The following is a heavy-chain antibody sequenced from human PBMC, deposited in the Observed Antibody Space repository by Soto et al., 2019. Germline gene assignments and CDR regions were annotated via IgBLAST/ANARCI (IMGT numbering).Heavy chain of an antibody. CDR2: IYYSGTT. D-gene: IGHD1-26*01. V-gene: IGHV4-28*01. CDR1: GYSISSSNW. CDR3: ARREIQGPIDY. J-gene: IGHJ4*02. Sequence: SETLSLTCAVSGYSISSSNWWGWIRKPTGKGLEWIGDIYYSGTTYYNPSLKSRVTMSVDTSKNQFSLKLTSVTAVYTAVYYCARREIQGPIDYWGQGTLVTVSS.